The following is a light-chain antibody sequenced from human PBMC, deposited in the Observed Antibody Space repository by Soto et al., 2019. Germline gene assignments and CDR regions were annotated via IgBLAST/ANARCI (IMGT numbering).Light chain of an antibody. Sequence: QSALTQPASVSGSPGQSITISCTGTSSDVGAYDLVSWYQHHPGKVPKLIIYEATKWPSGVSHRFSGSKSGNTASLTISGLQAEDEGDFFCCSYAGNGAWVFGGGTQLTVL. CDR3: CSYAGNGAWV. J-gene: IGLJ3*02. CDR1: SSDVGAYDL. CDR2: EAT. V-gene: IGLV2-23*01.